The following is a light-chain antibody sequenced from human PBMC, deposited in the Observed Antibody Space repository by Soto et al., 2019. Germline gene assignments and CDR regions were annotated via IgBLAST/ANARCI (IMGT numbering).Light chain of an antibody. CDR2: SNN. CDR1: SSNIESNT. J-gene: IGLJ2*01. Sequence: QSVLTQPPSASGTPGQRVTIYCSGSSSNIESNTVNWYQQLPGTAPKLLIYSNNQRPSGVPDRFYGSKSGTSASLAISGLQSEDEADYYCAAWDDSLNGVVFGGGTKRTVL. V-gene: IGLV1-44*01. CDR3: AAWDDSLNGVV.